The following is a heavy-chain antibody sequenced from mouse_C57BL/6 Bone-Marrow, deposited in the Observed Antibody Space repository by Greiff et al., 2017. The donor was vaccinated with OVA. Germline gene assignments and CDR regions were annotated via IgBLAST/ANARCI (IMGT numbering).Heavy chain of an antibody. CDR3: ARRAQATFYAMDY. J-gene: IGHJ4*01. V-gene: IGHV5-17*01. CDR1: GFTFSDYG. Sequence: EVKVVESGGGLVKPGGSLKLSCAASGFTFSDYGMHWVRQAPEKGLEWVAYISSGSSTIYYADTVKGRFTISRDNAKNTLFLQMTSLRSEDTAMYYCARRAQATFYAMDYWGQGTSVTVSS. CDR2: ISSGSSTI. D-gene: IGHD3-2*02.